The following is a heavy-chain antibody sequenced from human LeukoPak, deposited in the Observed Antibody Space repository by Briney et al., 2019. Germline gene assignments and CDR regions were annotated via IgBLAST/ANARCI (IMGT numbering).Heavy chain of an antibody. CDR2: INVGNGNT. CDR1: GYTFTRYA. J-gene: IGHJ4*02. D-gene: IGHD3-22*01. V-gene: IGHV1-3*03. CDR3: ARDPLNYYDSSGYYRGFDY. Sequence: VASVKVSCKASGYTFTRYAIHWVRQAPGQRLEWMGWINVGNGNTQYSQDFQGRVTITRDTSASTAYMELSSLRSDDMAVYYCARDPLNYYDSSGYYRGFDYWGQGTLVTVSS.